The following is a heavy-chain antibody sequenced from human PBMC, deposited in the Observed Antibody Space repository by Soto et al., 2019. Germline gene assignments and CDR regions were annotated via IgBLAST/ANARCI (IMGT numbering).Heavy chain of an antibody. Sequence: XXTQSLRNAVCGGSGVWCSGYYWIWIRPPPGKGLEWIGEINHSGSTNYNPSLKSRVTISVDTSKNQFSLKLSSVTAADTAVYYCARRSGYYFDYWGKGTLVTVSS. CDR1: GGSGVWCSGYY. CDR3: ARRSGYYFDY. J-gene: IGHJ4*02. CDR2: INHSGST. V-gene: IGHV4-34*01.